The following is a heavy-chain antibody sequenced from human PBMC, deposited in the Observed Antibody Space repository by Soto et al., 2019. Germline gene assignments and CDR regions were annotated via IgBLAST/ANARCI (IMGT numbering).Heavy chain of an antibody. CDR3: ERDHKGDGMDV. J-gene: IGHJ6*02. CDR2: INYSGTT. CDR1: GGSFSSDSFI. D-gene: IGHD3-16*01. V-gene: IGHV4-31*03. Sequence: QVQLQESGPGLVKPSQTLSLTCSVSGGSFSSDSFIWSWVRQFPGKGLEWIGYINYSGTTYYNPSLRSRITMSVDTSKNQFSLNLSSVTASDTAVYYCERDHKGDGMDVWGQGTTVTFSS.